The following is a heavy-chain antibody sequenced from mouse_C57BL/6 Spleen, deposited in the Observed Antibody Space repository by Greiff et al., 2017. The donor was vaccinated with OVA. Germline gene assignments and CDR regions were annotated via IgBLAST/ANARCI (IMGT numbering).Heavy chain of an antibody. D-gene: IGHD1-1*01. V-gene: IGHV10-3*01. Sequence: EVQRVESGGGLVQPKGSLKLSCAASGFTFNTYAMHWVRQAPGKGLEWVARIRSKRSNYATYYADSVKDRFTISRDDSQSMLYLQMNNLKTEDTAMYYGVRDGDYYYGSTYFDYWGQGTTLTVSS. CDR2: IRSKRSNYAT. CDR3: VRDGDYYYGSTYFDY. J-gene: IGHJ2*01. CDR1: GFTFNTYA.